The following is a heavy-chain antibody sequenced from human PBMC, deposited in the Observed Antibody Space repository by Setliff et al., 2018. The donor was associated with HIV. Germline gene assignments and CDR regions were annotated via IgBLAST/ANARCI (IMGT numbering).Heavy chain of an antibody. CDR2: IYPGDSDT. CDR3: ARLGGICSGGSCTALAYTMDV. J-gene: IGHJ6*02. V-gene: IGHV5-51*01. CDR1: GYTFTNYW. Sequence: PGESLKISCKASGYTFTNYWIGWVRQLPGKGLEWMGIIYPGDSDTRYSPSFQGQVTISADKSISTAYLQCSSLKASDTAMYYCARLGGICSGGSCTALAYTMDVWGQGTTVTSP. D-gene: IGHD2-15*01.